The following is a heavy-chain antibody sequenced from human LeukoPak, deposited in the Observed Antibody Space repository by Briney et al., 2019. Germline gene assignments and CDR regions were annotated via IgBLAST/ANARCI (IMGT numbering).Heavy chain of an antibody. CDR3: TTETKG. CDR1: GFTLTNAW. V-gene: IGHV3-15*01. Sequence: KSGGSLRLSCAASGFTLTNAWMSWVRQAPGKGLEWIGRIKSKTDGGTTDYAAPVKGRFTISRDDSKNTLYLLMNSLKTEDTAVYYCTTETKGWGQGTLVIVSS. CDR2: IKSKTDGGTT. J-gene: IGHJ4*02.